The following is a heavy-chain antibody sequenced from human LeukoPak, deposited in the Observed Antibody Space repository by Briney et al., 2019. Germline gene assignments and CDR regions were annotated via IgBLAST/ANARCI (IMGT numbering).Heavy chain of an antibody. CDR3: ARDSDIVASNYYYYYGMDV. Sequence: GGSLRLSCAASGFTFSSHAMSWVRQAPGKGLEWVSAISGSGGSTYYADSVKGRFTISRDNSKNTLYLQMNSLRAEDTAVYYCARDSDIVASNYYYYYGMDVWGQGTTVTVSS. CDR2: ISGSGGST. CDR1: GFTFSSHA. J-gene: IGHJ6*02. D-gene: IGHD5-12*01. V-gene: IGHV3-23*01.